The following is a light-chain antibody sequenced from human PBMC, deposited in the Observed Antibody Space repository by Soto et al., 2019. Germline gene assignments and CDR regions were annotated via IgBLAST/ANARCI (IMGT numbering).Light chain of an antibody. CDR2: ETS. V-gene: IGKV3-11*01. CDR3: QQRHFWPPLVT. J-gene: IGKJ3*01. Sequence: ENALTQSPATLSLAPGGTATRSCRSSQSLSRYLAWYQQKPGQAPRLLIHETSKRATGVSARFSGSGSGTDFTLTISCLETEVFAVYYCQQRHFWPPLVTFGHGT. CDR1: QSLSRY.